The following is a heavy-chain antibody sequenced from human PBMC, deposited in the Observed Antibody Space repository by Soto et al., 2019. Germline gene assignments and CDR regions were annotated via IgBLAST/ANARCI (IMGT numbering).Heavy chain of an antibody. Sequence: EVQLVESGGGLVQPGRSLRLSCAASGFTFDDHAMHWVRQVPGKGLEWVSAVSWNSANIGYADSVKGRFTISRDNAKSSLYLQMNSLRPEDTALYYCARDFLGREHPFYHNMDVWGQGTTVTVSS. D-gene: IGHD2-2*01. CDR1: GFTFDDHA. CDR2: VSWNSANI. J-gene: IGHJ6*02. V-gene: IGHV3-9*01. CDR3: ARDFLGREHPFYHNMDV.